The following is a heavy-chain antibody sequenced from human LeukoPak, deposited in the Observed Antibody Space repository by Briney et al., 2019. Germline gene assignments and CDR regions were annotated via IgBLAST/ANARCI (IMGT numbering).Heavy chain of an antibody. CDR2: IIPIFGTA. CDR1: GGTFSSYA. J-gene: IGHJ6*02. CDR3: ARDSSGYYYDRYSYYGMDV. V-gene: IGHV1-69*01. D-gene: IGHD3-22*01. Sequence: ASVKVSCKASGGTFSSYAISWVRQAPGQGLEWMGGIIPIFGTANYAQKFQGRVTITADGSTSTAYMELSSLRSEDTAVYYCARDSSGYYYDRYSYYGMDVWGQGTTVTVSS.